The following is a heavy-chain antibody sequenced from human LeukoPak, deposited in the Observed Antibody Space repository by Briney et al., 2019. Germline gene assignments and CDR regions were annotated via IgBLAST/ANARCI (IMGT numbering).Heavy chain of an antibody. CDR3: ARVTAMVPYDAFDI. CDR1: GGTFSSYA. J-gene: IGHJ3*02. D-gene: IGHD5-18*01. Sequence: ASVKVSCKASGGTFSSYAISWVRQAPGQGLEWMGGIIPIFGTANYAQKFQGRVTITADESTSTAYMELSSLRSEDTAVYYCARVTAMVPYDAFDIWGQGTMVTVSS. CDR2: IIPIFGTA. V-gene: IGHV1-69*13.